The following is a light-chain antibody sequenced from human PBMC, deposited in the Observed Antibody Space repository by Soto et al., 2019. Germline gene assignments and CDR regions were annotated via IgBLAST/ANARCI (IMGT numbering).Light chain of an antibody. V-gene: IGKV1-12*01. CDR2: GAS. CDR1: QDISTW. Sequence: DIQMTQSPSSVSASVGDRVTINCRASQDISTWLAWYQQKPGKAPNLLIYGASNLQSGVPSRFSGSGSGTEFTLTISSLQPEDFATYFCQQGYSFAFTFGPGTKV. J-gene: IGKJ3*01. CDR3: QQGYSFAFT.